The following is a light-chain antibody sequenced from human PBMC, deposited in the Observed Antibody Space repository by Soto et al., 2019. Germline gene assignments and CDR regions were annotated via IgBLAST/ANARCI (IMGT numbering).Light chain of an antibody. CDR2: GAS. CDR1: QSVSSK. V-gene: IGKV3-20*01. J-gene: IGKJ1*01. Sequence: PSERATLSCRASQSVSSKLAWYQQKPGQAPRLLIYGASNRATGIPDRFSGSGSGTDFTLTISRLEPEDFAVYYCQQYGSSGTFGQGTKVDIK. CDR3: QQYGSSGT.